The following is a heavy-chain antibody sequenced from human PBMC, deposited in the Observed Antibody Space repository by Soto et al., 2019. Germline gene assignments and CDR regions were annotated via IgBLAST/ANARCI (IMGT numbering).Heavy chain of an antibody. CDR3: ARVEGYGATTIDY. J-gene: IGHJ4*02. Sequence: SETLSLTCTVSGGSISSSSYYWGWIRQPPGKGLEWIGYIYYSGSTYYNPSLKSRVTISVDTSKNQFSLKLSSVTAADTAVYYCARVEGYGATTIDYWGQGTLVTVSS. CDR1: GGSISSSSYY. D-gene: IGHD3-10*01. V-gene: IGHV4-30-4*08. CDR2: IYYSGST.